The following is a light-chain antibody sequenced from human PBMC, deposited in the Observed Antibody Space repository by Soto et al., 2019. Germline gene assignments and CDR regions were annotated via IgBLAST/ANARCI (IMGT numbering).Light chain of an antibody. CDR1: SSDGGGYNY. CDR3: RSYTSSSTLGV. V-gene: IGLV2-14*01. CDR2: DVS. Sequence: QSALTQPASVSGSPGQSITISCTGTSSDGGGYNYVSWYQQHPGKAPKLMIYDVSNRPSGVSNRFSGSKSGNTASLTISGLQAEDEAEYYCRSYTSSSTLGVFGGGTKVTVL. J-gene: IGLJ3*02.